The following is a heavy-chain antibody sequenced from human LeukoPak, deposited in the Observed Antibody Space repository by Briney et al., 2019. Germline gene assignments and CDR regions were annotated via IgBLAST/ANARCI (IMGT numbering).Heavy chain of an antibody. CDR2: IYYSGST. J-gene: IGHJ4*02. CDR1: GGSISSGDYY. CDR3: ARVRVSQEDFWSGYRPDTYYFDY. Sequence: SETLSLTCTVSGGSISSGDYYWSWIRQPPGKGLEWIGYIYYSGSTYYNPSLKSRVTISVDTSKYQFSLKLSSVTAADTAVYYCARVRVSQEDFWSGYRPDTYYFDYWGQGTLVTVSS. D-gene: IGHD3-3*01. V-gene: IGHV4-30-4*01.